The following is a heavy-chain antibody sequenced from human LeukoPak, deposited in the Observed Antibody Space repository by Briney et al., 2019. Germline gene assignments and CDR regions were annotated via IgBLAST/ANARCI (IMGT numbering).Heavy chain of an antibody. V-gene: IGHV1-46*03. D-gene: IGHD5-18*01. CDR3: ARGIRIQLWLVDY. CDR2: INPSGGST. J-gene: IGHJ4*02. CDR1: AHAFTSYQ. Sequence: SGIASAHAFTSYQMPSVRRTPGQGLEWMGIINPSGGSTSYAQKFQAKVTMTRDTSTTTVSMELSSLRSEDMAVYYCARGIRIQLWLVDYWGKGTLVTVSS.